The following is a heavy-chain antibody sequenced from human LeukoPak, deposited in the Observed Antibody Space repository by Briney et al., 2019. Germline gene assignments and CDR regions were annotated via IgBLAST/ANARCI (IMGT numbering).Heavy chain of an antibody. D-gene: IGHD2-15*01. J-gene: IGHJ4*02. CDR1: GYSFTNYW. CDR2: IHPSDSDT. CDR3: ARLYCSGGGCYFDD. Sequence: HGESLKISCKGSGYSFTNYWVAWVRQMPGKGLEWMGIIHPSDSDTTYSPSFQGQVTISADKSITTAYLRWSSLKASDTAMYYCARLYCSGGGCYFDDWGQGTLVTVSS. V-gene: IGHV5-51*01.